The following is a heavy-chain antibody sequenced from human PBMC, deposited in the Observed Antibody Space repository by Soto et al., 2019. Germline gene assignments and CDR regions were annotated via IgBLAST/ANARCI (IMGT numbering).Heavy chain of an antibody. CDR1: GGTFSSYA. CDR2: IIPIFGTA. V-gene: IGHV1-69*13. D-gene: IGHD2-21*02. CDR3: ARDSYVVVTARRYYYYGMDV. J-gene: IGHJ6*02. Sequence: SVKVSCKASGGTFSSYAISWVRQAPGQGLELMGGIIPIFGTANYAQKFQGRVTITADESTSTAYMELSSLRSEDTAVYYCARDSYVVVTARRYYYYGMDVWGQGTTVTVAS.